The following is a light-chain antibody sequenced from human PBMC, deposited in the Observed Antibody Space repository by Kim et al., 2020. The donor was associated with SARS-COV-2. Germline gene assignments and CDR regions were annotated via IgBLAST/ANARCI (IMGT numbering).Light chain of an antibody. CDR3: AAWYDSLNGWV. J-gene: IGLJ3*02. V-gene: IGLV1-44*01. CDR2: SNN. CDR1: SSNIGSNT. Sequence: QSVLTQPPSASGTPGQRVTISCSGSSSNIGSNTVNWYQQPPGTAPKLLIYSNNQRPSGVPDRFSGSKSGTSASLAISGLQSEDEADYYCAAWYDSLNGWVFGGGTQLTVL.